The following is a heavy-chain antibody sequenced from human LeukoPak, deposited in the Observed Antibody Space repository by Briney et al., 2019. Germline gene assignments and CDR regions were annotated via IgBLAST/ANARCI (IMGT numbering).Heavy chain of an antibody. D-gene: IGHD3-10*01. CDR3: ARTYFFGSGSPSDAFAM. CDR2: IYPDDSDI. J-gene: IGHJ3*02. Sequence: GESLKISCRCSGYTSTDYWIGWVRQMPGKGLEYVGIIYPDDSDIRYSPSFQGQVTISADKSLNTAFLQWSSLKASDTAMYYCARTYFFGSGSPSDAFAMWGQGTMVIVSP. CDR1: GYTSTDYW. V-gene: IGHV5-51*01.